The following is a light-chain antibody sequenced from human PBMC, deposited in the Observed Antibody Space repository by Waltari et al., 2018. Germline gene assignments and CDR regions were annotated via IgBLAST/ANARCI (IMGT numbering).Light chain of an antibody. CDR3: QQANSYPRT. CDR1: QATGSS. V-gene: IGKV1-9*01. Sequence: DIRLTQSPSFLSASVGDRVTISCRASQATGSSFAWYQQKPGKAPRLLIYAASTLEGGVPPRFSGSGSGTEFTFTISSLQPEDFATYYCQQANSYPRTFGQGTKLEIK. CDR2: AAS. J-gene: IGKJ2*01.